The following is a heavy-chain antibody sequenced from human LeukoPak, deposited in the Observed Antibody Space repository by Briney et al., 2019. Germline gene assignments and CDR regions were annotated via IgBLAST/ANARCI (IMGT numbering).Heavy chain of an antibody. V-gene: IGHV4-34*01. CDR3: ARGGERITMIVVAKSYDY. CDR2: INHSGST. J-gene: IGHJ4*02. Sequence: SETLSLTCAAYGGSFSGYYWSWIRQPPGKGLEWIGEINHSGSTNYNPSLKSRVTISVDTSKNQFSLKLSSVTAADTAVYYCARGGERITMIVVAKSYDYWGQGTLVTVSS. CDR1: GGSFSGYY. D-gene: IGHD3-22*01.